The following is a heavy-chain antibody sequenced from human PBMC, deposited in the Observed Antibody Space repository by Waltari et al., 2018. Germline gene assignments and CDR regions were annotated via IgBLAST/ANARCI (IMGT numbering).Heavy chain of an antibody. CDR3: ARALLGLTNRLDV. CDR2: INTKNGHP. CDR1: GYTFTDYT. Sequence: QVQLAHSGSELKEPGASVKVSCRTSGYTFTDYTIKWVRQAPGQGLEWMGWINTKNGHPTYVQGFTGRFVFSLDTSVSTTYLQITGLKAEDTAVYFCARALLGLTNRLDVWGQGTTVTISS. V-gene: IGHV7-4-1*02. J-gene: IGHJ6*02. D-gene: IGHD4-17*01.